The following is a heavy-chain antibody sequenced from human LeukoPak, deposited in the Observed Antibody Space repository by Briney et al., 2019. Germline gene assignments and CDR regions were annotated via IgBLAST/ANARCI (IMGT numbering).Heavy chain of an antibody. CDR1: GYTFTAYY. CDR3: ARDWFVGTVTTGGYYGMDV. J-gene: IGHJ6*02. CDR2: INTNTGNP. D-gene: IGHD4-17*01. V-gene: IGHV7-4-1*02. Sequence: ASVKVSCKASGYTFTAYYMHWVRQAPGQGLEWMGWINTNTGNPTYAQGFTGRFVFSLDTSVSTAYLQISSLKAEDTAVYYCARDWFVGTVTTGGYYGMDVWGQGTTVTVSS.